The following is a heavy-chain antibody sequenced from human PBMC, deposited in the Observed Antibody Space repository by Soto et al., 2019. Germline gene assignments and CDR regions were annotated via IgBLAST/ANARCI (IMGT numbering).Heavy chain of an antibody. Sequence: SETLSLTCTVSGGSMRNYFWTWIRQPPGKGLEWIGYIHYSGTTSFFPSYNPSLRSRVTISEDTSKNQFSLKLLSVTTADTAVYFCAAGEASSRNLAPYYLDFWGQGTLVTVS. D-gene: IGHD6-13*01. CDR3: AAGEASSRNLAPYYLDF. J-gene: IGHJ4*02. CDR1: GGSMRNYF. CDR2: IHYSGTT. V-gene: IGHV4-59*01.